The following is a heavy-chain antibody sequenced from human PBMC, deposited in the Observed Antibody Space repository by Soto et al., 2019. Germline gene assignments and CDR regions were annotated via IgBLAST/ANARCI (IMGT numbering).Heavy chain of an antibody. V-gene: IGHV4-38-2*01. J-gene: IGHJ4*02. D-gene: IGHD2-21*02. CDR3: ARGWTEVATAY. CDR1: GYSISSGYY. CDR2: IHHGGSP. Sequence: SETLSLPCAVSGYSISSGYYCGWIRQSPGKGLEWIGSIHHGGSPLFNPSLEGRVAISIDTSKNQLSLTLSSVPAADPAVYYCARGWTEVATAYWGQGTLVTVSS.